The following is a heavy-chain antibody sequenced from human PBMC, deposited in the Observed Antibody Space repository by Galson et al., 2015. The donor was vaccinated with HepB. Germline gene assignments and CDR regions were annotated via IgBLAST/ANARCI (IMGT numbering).Heavy chain of an antibody. J-gene: IGHJ6*02. CDR3: ARVKRGEWYSFYYYGMDV. CDR1: EFILSMYC. Sequence: SLRLSCAASEFILSMYCMNWVRQAPGKGLEWVANIKEDGSEKNYVDSVKGRFTISRDNAKNSLYLQMNSLRAEDTAIYYCARVKRGEWYSFYYYGMDVWGQGTTVTVSS. V-gene: IGHV3-7*05. CDR2: IKEDGSEK. D-gene: IGHD3-10*01.